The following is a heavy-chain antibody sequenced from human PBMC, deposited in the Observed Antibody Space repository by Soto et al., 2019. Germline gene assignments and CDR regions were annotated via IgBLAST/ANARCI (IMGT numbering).Heavy chain of an antibody. Sequence: ASVKVSCKACGWTFSSYAISWVRQAPGQGLEWMGGIIPIFGTANYAQKFQGRVTITADESTSTAYMELSSLRSEDTAVYYCARGPFGVVIYYYYGMDAWGQGTTVTVTS. CDR2: IIPIFGTA. CDR1: GWTFSSYA. V-gene: IGHV1-69*13. D-gene: IGHD3-3*01. CDR3: ARGPFGVVIYYYYGMDA. J-gene: IGHJ6*02.